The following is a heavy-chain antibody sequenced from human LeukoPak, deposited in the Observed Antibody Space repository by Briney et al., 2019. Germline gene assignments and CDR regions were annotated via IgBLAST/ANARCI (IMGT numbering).Heavy chain of an antibody. CDR3: ASTYVVVTAVHDAFHI. CDR1: GFTFSSYW. CDR2: IKQDGSEK. V-gene: IGHV3-7*01. J-gene: IGHJ3*02. Sequence: QPGGSLRLSCAASGFTFSSYWMSWVRQAPGKGLEWVANIKQDGSEKYYVDSVKGRFTISRDNAKNSLYLQMSSLRAEDTAVYYCASTYVVVTAVHDAFHIWGQGTMVTVSS. D-gene: IGHD2-21*02.